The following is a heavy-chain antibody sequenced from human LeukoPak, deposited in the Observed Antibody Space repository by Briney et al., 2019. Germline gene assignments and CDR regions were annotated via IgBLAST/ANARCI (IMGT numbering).Heavy chain of an antibody. Sequence: GGSLRLSCAASGFTFSSYSMNWVRQAPGKGLEWVSYISSSSSTIYYADSVKGRFTISRDNAKNSLYLQMNSLRAEDTVVYYCARELYDSSGYYARADYWGQGTLVTVSS. D-gene: IGHD3-22*01. CDR3: ARELYDSSGYYARADY. J-gene: IGHJ4*02. CDR1: GFTFSSYS. CDR2: ISSSSSTI. V-gene: IGHV3-48*01.